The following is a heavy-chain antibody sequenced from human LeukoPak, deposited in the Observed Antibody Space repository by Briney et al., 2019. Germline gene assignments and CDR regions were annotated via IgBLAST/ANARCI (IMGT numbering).Heavy chain of an antibody. V-gene: IGHV1-18*01. CDR3: ARAQDGYYDILTGYYRDTYYYYGMDV. CDR1: GYTFTSYG. Sequence: ASVKVSCKASGYTFTSYGISWVRQAPGQGLEWMGWISAYNGNTNYAQKLQGRVTMTTDTSTSTAYMELRSLRSDDTAVYYCARAQDGYYDILTGYYRDTYYYYGMDVWGQGTTVTVSS. D-gene: IGHD3-9*01. J-gene: IGHJ6*02. CDR2: ISAYNGNT.